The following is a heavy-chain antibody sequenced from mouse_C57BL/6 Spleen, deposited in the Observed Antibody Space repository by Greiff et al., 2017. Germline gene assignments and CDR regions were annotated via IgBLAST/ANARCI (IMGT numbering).Heavy chain of an antibody. CDR3: ARKKDFDY. J-gene: IGHJ2*01. CDR2: ISSGSSTI. CDR1: GFTFSDYG. Sequence: EVKLVESGGGLVKPGGSLKLSCAASGFTFSDYGMHWVRQAPEKGLEWVAYISSGSSTIYYADTVKGRYTISRDNAKNTLFLQITSLRSEDTAMYYCARKKDFDYWGQGTTLTVSS. V-gene: IGHV5-17*01.